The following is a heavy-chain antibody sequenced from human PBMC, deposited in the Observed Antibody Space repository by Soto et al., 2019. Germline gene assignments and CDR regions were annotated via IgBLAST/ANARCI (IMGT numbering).Heavy chain of an antibody. J-gene: IGHJ3*02. D-gene: IGHD1-1*01. CDR2: MSHSGGT. Sequence: QVQLQQWGAGLLKPSETLSLTCAVFGGSVNSGNYYWSWIRQPPGKGLEWIGEMSHSGGTHFNPSLKSRVTISVDTSKNQFSLKMSPVTAADTALYYCARVERGTATTVVDAFDIWGPGTRVTVSS. V-gene: IGHV4-34*01. CDR3: ARVERGTATTVVDAFDI. CDR1: GGSVNSGNYY.